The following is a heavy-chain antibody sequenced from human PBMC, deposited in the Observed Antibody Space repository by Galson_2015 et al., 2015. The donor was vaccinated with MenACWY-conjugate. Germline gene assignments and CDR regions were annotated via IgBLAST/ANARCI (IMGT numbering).Heavy chain of an antibody. CDR2: ISSSSSYI. Sequence: SLRLSCAASGFTFSSYSVNWVRQAPGKGLEWVSSISSSSSYIYCADSVKGRFTISRDNAKNSLYLQMNSLRAEDTAVYYCARDMAPPVAGTETGSHDYWGQGTLVTVSS. CDR1: GFTFSSYS. J-gene: IGHJ4*02. D-gene: IGHD6-19*01. CDR3: ARDMAPPVAGTETGSHDY. V-gene: IGHV3-21*01.